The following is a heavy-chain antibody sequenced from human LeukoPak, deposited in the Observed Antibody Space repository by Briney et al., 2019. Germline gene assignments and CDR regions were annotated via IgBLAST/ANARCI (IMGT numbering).Heavy chain of an antibody. CDR1: GFTFSSYW. J-gene: IGHJ6*03. V-gene: IGHV3-7*03. CDR2: IRQDGSDK. Sequence: GSLRLSCAASGFTFSSYWMSGVGQAQGKGLEGVANIRQDGSDKYYVDSVKGRFTISRDNSKITLYLQMNSLRAEDTAVYYCAKSGRGDYDNYYFYMDVWGKGTTVTVSS. D-gene: IGHD4-17*01. CDR3: AKSGRGDYDNYYFYMDV.